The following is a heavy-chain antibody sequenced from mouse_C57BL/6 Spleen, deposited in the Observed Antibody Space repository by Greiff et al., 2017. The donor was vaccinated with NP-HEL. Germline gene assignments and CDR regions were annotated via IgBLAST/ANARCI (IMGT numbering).Heavy chain of an antibody. CDR3: ARSGIYYEYDDAMDY. V-gene: IGHV1-80*01. J-gene: IGHJ4*01. Sequence: QVQLQQSGAELVKPGASVKISCKASGYAFSSYWMNWVKQRPGKGLEWIGQIYPGDGDTNYNGKFKGKATLTADKSSSTAYMQLSSLTSEDSAVYFCARSGIYYEYDDAMDYWGQGTSVTVSS. CDR1: GYAFSSYW. D-gene: IGHD2-4*01. CDR2: IYPGDGDT.